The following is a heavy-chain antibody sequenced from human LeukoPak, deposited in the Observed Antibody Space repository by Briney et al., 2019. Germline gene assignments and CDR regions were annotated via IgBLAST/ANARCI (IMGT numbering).Heavy chain of an antibody. Sequence: GESLKISCKGSGYSFTSYWIGWVRQMPGKGLEWMGIIYPGDSDTRYSPSFQGQVTISADKSISTAYLQWSSLKASDTAMYYCARRVDSSGWYYLGENWFDPWGQGTLVTVSS. CDR1: GYSFTSYW. V-gene: IGHV5-51*01. CDR3: ARRVDSSGWYYLGENWFDP. J-gene: IGHJ5*02. D-gene: IGHD6-19*01. CDR2: IYPGDSDT.